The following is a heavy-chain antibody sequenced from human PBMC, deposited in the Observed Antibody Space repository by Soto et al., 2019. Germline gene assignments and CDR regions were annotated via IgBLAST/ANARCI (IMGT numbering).Heavy chain of an antibody. D-gene: IGHD3-3*01. CDR3: ARVPSPPYYDFSSGPATNGMDV. CDR2: IIPIFGTA. J-gene: IGHJ6*02. Sequence: ASVKVSCKASGGTFSSYAISWVRQAPGQGLEWMGGIIPIFGTANYAQKFQGRVTITADESTSTAYMELSSLRSEDTAVYYCARVPSPPYYDFSSGPATNGMDVWGQGTTVTVSS. V-gene: IGHV1-69*13. CDR1: GGTFSSYA.